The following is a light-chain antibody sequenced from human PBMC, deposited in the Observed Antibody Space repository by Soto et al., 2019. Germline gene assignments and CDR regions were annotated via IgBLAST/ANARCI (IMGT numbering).Light chain of an antibody. J-gene: IGKJ1*01. Sequence: VMKMSVATLSLSPGERATLSCRASQSVGGSLAWYRQKPGQAPSLLVYGASTRAAGVPDRFSGSGSGTDFTLTISRLEPEDFAVYYCQQYSTSPQTFGQGTKVDIK. CDR3: QQYSTSPQT. V-gene: IGKV3-20*01. CDR2: GAS. CDR1: QSVGGS.